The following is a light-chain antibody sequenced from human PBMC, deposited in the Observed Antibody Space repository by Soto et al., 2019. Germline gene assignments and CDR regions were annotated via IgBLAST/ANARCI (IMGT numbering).Light chain of an antibody. J-gene: IGKJ2*01. CDR3: QQYNSYSGT. CDR2: DAS. CDR1: QSISSW. Sequence: DIQMTQSPSTLSASVGDRVTITCRASQSISSWLAWYQQKPGKAPKLLIYDASSLESGVPSRFSGSGSGTEFTLTISNLQPDDFATYYCQQYNSYSGTFGQGTKLEIK. V-gene: IGKV1-5*01.